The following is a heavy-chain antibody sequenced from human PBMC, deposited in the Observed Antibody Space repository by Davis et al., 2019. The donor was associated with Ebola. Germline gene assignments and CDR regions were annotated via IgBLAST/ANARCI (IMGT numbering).Heavy chain of an antibody. CDR3: ASGRGGNSLHY. D-gene: IGHD4-23*01. CDR2: IYNSGRT. J-gene: IGHJ4*02. Sequence: PGGSLRLSCTVSGGSTSSDYWSWIRQPPGKGLEWIGYIYNSGRTNYNPSLKSRATISVDTSKNQFSLKLSSVTAADTAVYYCASGRGGNSLHYWGQGTLVTVSP. V-gene: IGHV4-59*01. CDR1: GGSTSSDY.